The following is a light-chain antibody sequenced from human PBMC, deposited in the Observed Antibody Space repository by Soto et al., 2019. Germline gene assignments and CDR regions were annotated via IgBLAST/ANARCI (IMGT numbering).Light chain of an antibody. Sequence: QSALTQPPSASGSPGQSVAISCTGTSSDVGGYNYVSWYKQHPGKAPNLMIYEVNKRPSGVPDRFSGSKSGNTASLTVSGLQAEDEADYYCSSYAGSSNVFGTGTKVTVL. CDR2: EVN. J-gene: IGLJ1*01. V-gene: IGLV2-8*01. CDR1: SSDVGGYNY. CDR3: SSYAGSSNV.